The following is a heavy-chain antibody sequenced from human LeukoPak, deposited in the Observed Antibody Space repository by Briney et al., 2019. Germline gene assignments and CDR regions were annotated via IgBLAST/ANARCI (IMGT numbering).Heavy chain of an antibody. J-gene: IGHJ4*02. CDR2: INTNTGNP. CDR1: GYTFTSYD. CDR3: ARVYGETSYSSSWPPPYYFDY. Sequence: ASVKVSCKASGYTFTSYDINWVRQATGQGLEWMGWINTNTGNPTYAQGFTGRFVFSLDTSVSTAYLQISSLKAEDTAVYYCARVYGETSYSSSWPPPYYFDYWGQGTLVTVSS. D-gene: IGHD6-13*01. V-gene: IGHV7-4-1*02.